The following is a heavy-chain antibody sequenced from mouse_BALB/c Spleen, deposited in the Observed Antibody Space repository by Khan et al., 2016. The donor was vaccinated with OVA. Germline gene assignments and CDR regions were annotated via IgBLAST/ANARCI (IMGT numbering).Heavy chain of an antibody. CDR2: ISSGGDYT. CDR3: ASHLTGSFAY. Sequence: EVELVVSGGDLVKPGGSLKLSCAASGFTFSSYSMSWVRQTPDKRLAWVATISSGGDYTYYPDSVKGRFTISRDNAKNTLYLQMSSLKSEDTAMYYCASHLTGSFAYWGQGTLVTVSA. J-gene: IGHJ3*01. CDR1: GFTFSSYS. V-gene: IGHV5-6*01. D-gene: IGHD4-1*01.